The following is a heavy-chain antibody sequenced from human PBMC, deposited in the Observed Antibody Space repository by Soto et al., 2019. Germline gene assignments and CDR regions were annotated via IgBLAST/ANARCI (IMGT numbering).Heavy chain of an antibody. CDR1: GFTFSSYA. D-gene: IGHD3-22*01. CDR3: ARSPGYYYDTSGYSDY. J-gene: IGHJ4*02. V-gene: IGHV3-64*01. Sequence: PGGSLRLSCAASGFTFSSYAMHWVRQAPEKGPEYVSAISSNGRGTYYANSVKGRFTISRDNSKNTLYLQMGSLRAEDMAVYYCARSPGYYYDTSGYSDYWGQGTLVTVSS. CDR2: ISSNGRGT.